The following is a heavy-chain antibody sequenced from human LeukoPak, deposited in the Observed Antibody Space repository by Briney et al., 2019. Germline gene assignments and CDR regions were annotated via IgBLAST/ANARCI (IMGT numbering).Heavy chain of an antibody. Sequence: GGSLRLSCAASGFTFSSYAMHWVRQGPGKGLEWVAVISYDGSNKYYADSVKGRFTISRDNSKNTLYLQMNSLRAEDTAVYYCAREYSGSYFVGNDAFDIWGQGTMVTVSS. CDR2: ISYDGSNK. J-gene: IGHJ3*02. V-gene: IGHV3-30*04. CDR1: GFTFSSYA. D-gene: IGHD1-26*01. CDR3: AREYSGSYFVGNDAFDI.